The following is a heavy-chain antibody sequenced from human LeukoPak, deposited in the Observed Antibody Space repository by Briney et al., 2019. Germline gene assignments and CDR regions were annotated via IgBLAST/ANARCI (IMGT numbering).Heavy chain of an antibody. J-gene: IGHJ4*02. CDR3: ARLRLGFLWNPNDY. V-gene: IGHV5-51*01. Sequence: GGSLRLSCKGSRYSFTSYWIGWVRQMPGKGLEWMGIIYPGDSDTRYSPSFQGQVTISADKSISTAYLQWSSLKASDPAMYYCARLRLGFLWNPNDYWGQGTLVTVSS. CDR2: IYPGDSDT. D-gene: IGHD1-1*01. CDR1: RYSFTSYW.